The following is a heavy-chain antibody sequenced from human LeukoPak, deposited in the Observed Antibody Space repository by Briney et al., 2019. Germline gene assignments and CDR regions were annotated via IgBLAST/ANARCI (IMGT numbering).Heavy chain of an antibody. V-gene: IGHV1-46*01. CDR1: GYTFTSYY. CDR2: INPSGDPT. Sequence: ASVKVSCKASGYTFTSYYMHWVRQAPGQGLEWVGIINPSGDPTTYAQKFQGRVTMTSDMSTSTVYMELSSLRSEDTAVYYCARTGADDAFDIWGQGTMVTVSS. D-gene: IGHD1-26*01. J-gene: IGHJ3*02. CDR3: ARTGADDAFDI.